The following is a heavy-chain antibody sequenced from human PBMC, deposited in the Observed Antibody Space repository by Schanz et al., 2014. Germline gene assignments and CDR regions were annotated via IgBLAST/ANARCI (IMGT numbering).Heavy chain of an antibody. J-gene: IGHJ4*02. D-gene: IGHD6-13*01. CDR2: IIPILGIA. CDR1: GGTFSSYT. CDR3: ASSGAGYSSSWDFDY. Sequence: QVQLVQSEAEVKKPGSSVKVSCKASGGTFSSYTISWVRQAPGQGLEWMGRIIPILGIANYAQKFQGRVTITAEKSTFTAYMDVSSLRSEDTAVYYCASSGAGYSSSWDFDYWGQGTLVTVSS. V-gene: IGHV1-69*02.